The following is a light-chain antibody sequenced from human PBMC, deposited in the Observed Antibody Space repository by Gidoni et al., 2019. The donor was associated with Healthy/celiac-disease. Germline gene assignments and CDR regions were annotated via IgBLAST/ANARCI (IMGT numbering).Light chain of an antibody. V-gene: IGKV3-20*01. CDR3: QQYGRSPQP. CDR1: QSVSSSY. J-gene: IGKJ1*01. CDR2: GAS. Sequence: ESVLTQSPGTLSLSPGERATLYCRASQSVSSSYLAWYQQKPGQAPRLLIYGASSRATGIPDRFSGSGSGTDFTLTISRLEPEDFAVYYCQQYGRSPQPFGQGTKVEIK.